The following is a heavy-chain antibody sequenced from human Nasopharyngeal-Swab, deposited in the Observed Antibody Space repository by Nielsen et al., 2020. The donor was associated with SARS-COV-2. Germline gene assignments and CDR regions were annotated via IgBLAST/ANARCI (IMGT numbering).Heavy chain of an antibody. CDR2: ISGSGGST. CDR3: AKSGIAAAGIFDY. Sequence: GESLKISCAASGFTFSSYAMSWVRQAPGKGLEWVSAISGSGGSTYYADSVKGRFTISRDNSKNTLYLQMNSLRAEDTAVYYCAKSGIAAAGIFDYWGQGTLVTVSS. J-gene: IGHJ4*02. D-gene: IGHD6-13*01. CDR1: GFTFSSYA. V-gene: IGHV3-23*01.